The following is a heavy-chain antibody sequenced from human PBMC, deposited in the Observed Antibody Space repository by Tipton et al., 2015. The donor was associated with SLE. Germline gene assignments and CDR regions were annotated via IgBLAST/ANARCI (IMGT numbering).Heavy chain of an antibody. Sequence: SLRLSCAASGFTFSNYWMHWVRQAPGKGLAYVSRIDSDGSITTYADSVKGRFTISRDNAKNTLYLQMNSLRDEDTAVYYCARVTTGAFDLWGQGTVVTVSS. CDR2: IDSDGSIT. CDR1: GFTFSNYW. V-gene: IGHV3-74*01. CDR3: ARVTTGAFDL. D-gene: IGHD1-14*01. J-gene: IGHJ3*01.